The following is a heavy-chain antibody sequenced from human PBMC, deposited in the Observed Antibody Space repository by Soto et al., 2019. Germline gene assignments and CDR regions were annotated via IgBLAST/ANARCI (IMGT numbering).Heavy chain of an antibody. Sequence: SETLSLTCAVSGDSIINHYWAWLRQPPGKGLVWIGYAHASGTTNYNPSLRSRVTMSVDTSQSQFSLKLTSVSPADTAVYYCARYSTYSYGGSHFDLWGQGTLVTVSS. D-gene: IGHD5-12*01. CDR3: ARYSTYSYGGSHFDL. V-gene: IGHV4-59*11. J-gene: IGHJ4*02. CDR1: GDSIINHY. CDR2: AHASGTT.